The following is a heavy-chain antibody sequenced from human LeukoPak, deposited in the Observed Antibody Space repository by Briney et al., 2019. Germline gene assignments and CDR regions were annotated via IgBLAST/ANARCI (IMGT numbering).Heavy chain of an antibody. Sequence: PSETLSLTCTVSGGSISSGGYYWSWIRQHPGKGLEWIGYIYYSGSTYYNPSLKSRVTISVDTSKNQFSLKLSSVTAADTVVYYCARSPDSGYDYVLDYWGQGTLVTVSS. CDR2: IYYSGST. CDR1: GGSISSGGYY. CDR3: ARSPDSGYDYVLDY. J-gene: IGHJ4*02. V-gene: IGHV4-31*03. D-gene: IGHD5-12*01.